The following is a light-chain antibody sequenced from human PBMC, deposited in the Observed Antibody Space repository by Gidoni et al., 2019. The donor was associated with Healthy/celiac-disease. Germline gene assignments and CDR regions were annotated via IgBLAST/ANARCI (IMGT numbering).Light chain of an antibody. J-gene: IGKJ3*01. V-gene: IGKV1-9*01. Sequence: DIQLTQSPSFLSASVGDRVTITRRASQGISSYLSSYQQKPGKAPKLLIYAASTLQSRVPSRFSGSGSGTEFTLTSSSLQHEDFATYYCQQLNSYPFTFGPGTKVEIK. CDR2: AAS. CDR3: QQLNSYPFT. CDR1: QGISSY.